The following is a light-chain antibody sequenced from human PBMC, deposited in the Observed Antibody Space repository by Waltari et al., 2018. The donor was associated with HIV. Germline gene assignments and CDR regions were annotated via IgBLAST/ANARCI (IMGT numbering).Light chain of an antibody. V-gene: IGKV1-12*01. CDR2: GAS. CDR3: QQAFSFPHT. CDR1: HAIADN. Sequence: IQMAPSPASLSASVGDSLSFNFRASHAIADNLAWYQQRPGKPPKLLIYGASRLQSGVPSRFAGFGSATNFSLTITGLRAEDSATYYCQQAFSFPHTFGGGTELDI. J-gene: IGKJ4*01.